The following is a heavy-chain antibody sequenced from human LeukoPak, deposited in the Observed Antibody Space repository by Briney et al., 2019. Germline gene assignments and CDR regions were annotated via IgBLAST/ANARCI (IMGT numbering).Heavy chain of an antibody. V-gene: IGHV3-33*01. CDR1: GFTFSSFG. CDR3: VRGVGVSRFNYFDP. J-gene: IGHJ5*02. Sequence: GGSLRLFCAASGFTFSSFGMHWVRPAPGKGLEWVAVIWYDASDRYYADSVKGRFTISRDNSENTLFLQMNSLRDDDTAVYYCVRGVGVSRFNYFDPWGQGTLVVVSS. CDR2: IWYDASDR. D-gene: IGHD5-24*01.